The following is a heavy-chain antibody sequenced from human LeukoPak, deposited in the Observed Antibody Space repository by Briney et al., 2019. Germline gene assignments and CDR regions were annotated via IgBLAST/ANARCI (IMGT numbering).Heavy chain of an antibody. V-gene: IGHV1-2*02. J-gene: IGHJ4*02. D-gene: IGHD5-12*01. CDR2: LNPNSDGT. Sequence: AAVKVSCKASGYTFTDYYIHWVRQAPGQGLEWMGWLNPNSDGTSYAPKCQGRVTMTGDTSVSTDYMELSRPRSDDPAVYYCATRSSLSGYFYFDYWGQGTLVTVSS. CDR3: ATRSSLSGYFYFDY. CDR1: GYTFTDYY.